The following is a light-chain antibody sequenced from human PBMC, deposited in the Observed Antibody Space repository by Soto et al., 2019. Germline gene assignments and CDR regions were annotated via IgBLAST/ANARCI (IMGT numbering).Light chain of an antibody. V-gene: IGKV4-1*01. Sequence: DIVMTQSPDSLAVSLGERATINCKSSQSVLYSSNNKNYLTWYQQEPGQPPKLLIYWASTRESGVPDRFSGSGSGTEFTLTISSLQAEDVAVYYCQQYYGTPYTFGQGTKLEIK. CDR1: QSVLYSSNNKNY. J-gene: IGKJ2*01. CDR2: WAS. CDR3: QQYYGTPYT.